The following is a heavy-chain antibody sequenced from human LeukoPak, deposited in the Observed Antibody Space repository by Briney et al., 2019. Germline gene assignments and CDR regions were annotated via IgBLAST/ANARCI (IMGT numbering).Heavy chain of an antibody. V-gene: IGHV3-7*01. CDR2: INQDGRAK. D-gene: IGHD2-2*01. CDR3: TRVRPREGYCRCTCGPSNHSNGNH. Sequence: GGSLRLSCAASGFTFSSYWMSWVRQAPGKGLEWVANINQDGRAKYYVDSVKGRFTISRDNAENSLCLLMICRGDENTAVYYCTRVRPREGYCRCTCGPSNHSNGNHWGHGTLVTVSS. CDR1: GFTFSSYW. J-gene: IGHJ1*01.